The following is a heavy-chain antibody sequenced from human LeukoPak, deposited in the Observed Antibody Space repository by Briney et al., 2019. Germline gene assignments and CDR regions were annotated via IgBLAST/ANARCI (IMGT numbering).Heavy chain of an antibody. CDR1: GFTFSNAW. D-gene: IGHD3-3*01. Sequence: PGGSLRLSCAASGFTFSNAWMSWVRQAPGKGLEWVGRIKSKTDGGTTDYAAPVKGRFTISRDDSKNTLYLQMNSLKTEDTAVYYCTTERSLTYYDFWSGYQNWFDPWGQGTLVTVSS. J-gene: IGHJ5*02. V-gene: IGHV3-15*01. CDR2: IKSKTDGGTT. CDR3: TTERSLTYYDFWSGYQNWFDP.